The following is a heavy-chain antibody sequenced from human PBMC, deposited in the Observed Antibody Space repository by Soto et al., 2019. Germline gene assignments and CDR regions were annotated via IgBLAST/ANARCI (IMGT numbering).Heavy chain of an antibody. CDR2: IKSKTDGGTT. Sequence: GGSLRLSCAASVFTFSNAGMTWVRKAPGKGLEWVGRIKSKTDGGTTDYAAPVKGRFTISRDDSKNTLYLQMNSLKTEDTAVYYCTTFSSGYPTSDYWGQGTLVTVSS. CDR3: TTFSSGYPTSDY. D-gene: IGHD3-22*01. V-gene: IGHV3-15*07. J-gene: IGHJ4*02. CDR1: VFTFSNAG.